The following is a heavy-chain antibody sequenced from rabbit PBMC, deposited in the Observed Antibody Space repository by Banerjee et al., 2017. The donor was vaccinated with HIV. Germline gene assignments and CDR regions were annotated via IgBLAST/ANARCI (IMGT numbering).Heavy chain of an antibody. V-gene: IGHV1S47*01. J-gene: IGHJ4*01. CDR1: GFDFSTYG. CDR3: ARVGEYASSSGYYIYYFNL. CDR2: ITYGGSA. D-gene: IGHD1-1*01. Sequence: QEQLVESGGGLVQPGGSLKLSCKASGFDFSTYGVNWVRQAPGKGLEWIGYITYGGSAYYASWVNGRFTISSDNAQNTVFLQMTSLTASDTATYFCARVGEYASSSGYYIYYFNLWGPGTLVTVS.